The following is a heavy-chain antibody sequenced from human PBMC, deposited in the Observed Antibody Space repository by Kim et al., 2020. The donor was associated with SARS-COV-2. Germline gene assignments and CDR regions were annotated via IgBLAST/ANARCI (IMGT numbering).Heavy chain of an antibody. D-gene: IGHD3-10*01. CDR3: AREDHYGWVSVYYYYYYGMDG. J-gene: IGHJ6*01. Sequence: GGSLRLSCAASGFTFSSYAMHWVRQAPGKGLEWVAAISCDGSSKYYADSVKGRFTISRDNSKNTLYLQMNSLRAEDTAVYYCAREDHYGWVSVYYYYYYGMDGWGQGTTVTVSS. CDR2: ISCDGSSK. V-gene: IGHV3-30*04. CDR1: GFTFSSYA.